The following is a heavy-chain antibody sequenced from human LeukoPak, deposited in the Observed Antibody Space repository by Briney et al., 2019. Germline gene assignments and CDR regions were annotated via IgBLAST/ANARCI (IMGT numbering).Heavy chain of an antibody. CDR1: GGSVSSGSYY. CDR3: ARGLARGWYSY. V-gene: IGHV4-61*01. Sequence: SETLALTCTVSGGSVSSGSYYWSWIRQPPGKGLEWIGYIYYSGSTNYNPSLKSRVTISVDTSKNQFSLKLSSVTAADTAVYYCARGLARGWYSYWGQGTLVTVSS. CDR2: IYYSGST. D-gene: IGHD6-19*01. J-gene: IGHJ4*02.